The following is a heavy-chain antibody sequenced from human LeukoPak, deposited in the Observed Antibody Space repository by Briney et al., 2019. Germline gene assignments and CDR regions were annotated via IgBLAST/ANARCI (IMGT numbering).Heavy chain of an antibody. J-gene: IGHJ4*02. D-gene: IGHD1-14*01. Sequence: PGGSLRLSCAASGFTFSSYGMHWVRQAPGKGLEWVAFIRYDGSNKYYADSVKGRFTISRDNSKNTLYLQMNSLRAEDTAVYYCAKDLTLIRPSSPDYWGQGTLVTVSS. CDR1: GFTFSSYG. CDR3: AKDLTLIRPSSPDY. V-gene: IGHV3-30*02. CDR2: IRYDGSNK.